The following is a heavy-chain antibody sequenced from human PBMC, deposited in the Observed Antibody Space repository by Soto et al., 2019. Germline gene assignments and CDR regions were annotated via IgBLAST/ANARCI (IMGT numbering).Heavy chain of an antibody. CDR3: ARDSQYGSGSYYVD. CDR2: ISSSSSYI. V-gene: IGHV3-21*01. D-gene: IGHD3-10*01. Sequence: EVQLVESGGGLVKPGGSLRLSCAASGFTVSSYRMNWVRQAPGKGLEWVSSISSSSSYIYYADSVKGRFTISRDNAKNSLYLQMNSLRAEDTAVYYCARDSQYGSGSYYVDWGQGTLVTVSS. J-gene: IGHJ4*02. CDR1: GFTVSSYR.